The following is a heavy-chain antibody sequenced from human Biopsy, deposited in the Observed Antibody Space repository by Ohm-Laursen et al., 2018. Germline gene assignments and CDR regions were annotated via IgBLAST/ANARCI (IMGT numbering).Heavy chain of an antibody. V-gene: IGHV3-74*01. CDR1: GFTFSSSW. CDR3: AKAGRGYIDY. D-gene: IGHD5-18*01. J-gene: IGHJ4*02. Sequence: SLRLSCSASGFTFSSSWMHWVRQAPGKGLEWVSRFNSDGTDTTYADSVKGRFTISRDNAKNTLYLQMNGLRVEDTAVYYCAKAGRGYIDYWGQGTLVIVSS. CDR2: FNSDGTDT.